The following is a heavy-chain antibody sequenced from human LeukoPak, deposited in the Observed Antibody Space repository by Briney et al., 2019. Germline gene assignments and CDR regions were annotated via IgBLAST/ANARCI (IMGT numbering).Heavy chain of an antibody. J-gene: IGHJ2*01. V-gene: IGHV3-48*01. CDR2: ISSGSETK. Sequence: GGSLRLSCAASGFTFSSYSMSWVRQAPGKGLEWVSYISSGSETKYYADSVTGRFTISRDNAKKSLYLQMNSPRAEDTAVYYCARDAAARPTPNKWYFDLWGRGTLVTVSS. D-gene: IGHD6-6*01. CDR3: ARDAAARPTPNKWYFDL. CDR1: GFTFSSYS.